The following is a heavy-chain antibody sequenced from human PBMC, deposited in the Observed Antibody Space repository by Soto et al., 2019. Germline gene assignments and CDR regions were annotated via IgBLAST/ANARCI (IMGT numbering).Heavy chain of an antibody. J-gene: IGHJ4*02. D-gene: IGHD3-22*01. CDR1: GFTFSSYW. V-gene: IGHV3-7*03. CDR2: IKQDGSEK. CDR3: AGDFFAFWDSSGYYGY. Sequence: EVQLVESGGGLVQPGGSLRLSCAASGFTFSSYWMSWVRQAPGKGLEWVANIKQDGSEKYYVDSVKGRFTISRDNAKNSLYLQINRLRAEGTAVDFCAGDFFAFWDSSGYYGYWGQGTLVTVSS.